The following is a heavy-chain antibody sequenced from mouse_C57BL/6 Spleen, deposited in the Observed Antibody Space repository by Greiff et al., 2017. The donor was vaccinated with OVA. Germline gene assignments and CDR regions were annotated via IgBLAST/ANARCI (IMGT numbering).Heavy chain of an antibody. V-gene: IGHV6-3*01. J-gene: IGHJ2*01. CDR2: IRLKSDNYAT. CDR1: GFTFSNYW. Sequence: EVKLVESGGGLVQPGGSMKLSCVASGFTFSNYWMNWVRQSPEKGLEWVAQIRLKSDNYATHYAESVKGRFTISRDDSKSSVYLQMNNLRAEDTGIYYCTRITTVVAKDYWGQGTTLTVSS. D-gene: IGHD1-1*01. CDR3: TRITTVVAKDY.